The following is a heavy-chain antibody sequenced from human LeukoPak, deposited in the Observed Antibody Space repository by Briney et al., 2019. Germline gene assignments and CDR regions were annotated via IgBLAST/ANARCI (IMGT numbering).Heavy chain of an antibody. CDR1: GFTFSSYG. CDR2: IWYDGSNK. V-gene: IGHV3-33*06. D-gene: IGHD3-22*01. Sequence: QSGGSLRLSCAASGFTFSSYGMHWVRQAPGKGLEWVAVIWYDGSNKYCADSVKGRFTISRDNSKNTLYLQMNSLRAEDTAVYYCANLGITMIVVVYWGQGTLVTVSS. CDR3: ANLGITMIVVVY. J-gene: IGHJ4*02.